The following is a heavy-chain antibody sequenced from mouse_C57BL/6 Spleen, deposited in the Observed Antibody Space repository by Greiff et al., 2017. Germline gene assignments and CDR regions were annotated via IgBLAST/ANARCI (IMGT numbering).Heavy chain of an antibody. V-gene: IGHV1-61*01. Sequence: VQLQQSGAELVRPGSSVKLSCKASGYTFTSYWMDWVKQRPGQGLEWIGNIYPSDSETHYNQKFKDKATLTVDKSSSTAYMQLSSLTSEDSAVYYCARTIYYGNDAAAMDYWGQGTSVTVSS. J-gene: IGHJ4*01. CDR3: ARTIYYGNDAAAMDY. D-gene: IGHD2-2*01. CDR2: IYPSDSET. CDR1: GYTFTSYW.